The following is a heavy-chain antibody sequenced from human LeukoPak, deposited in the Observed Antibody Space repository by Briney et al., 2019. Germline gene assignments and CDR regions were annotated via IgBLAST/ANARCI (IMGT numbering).Heavy chain of an antibody. Sequence: GESLKISCKGSGYSFTSYWIGGVRQMPGKGLEWMGISYPGDSDARYSPSFHGQVTISADKSISTAYLQWSSLKASDTAMYYCARQCSGGSCYASPYYFDYWGQGTLVTVSS. CDR2: SYPGDSDA. J-gene: IGHJ4*02. CDR3: ARQCSGGSCYASPYYFDY. D-gene: IGHD2-15*01. V-gene: IGHV5-51*01. CDR1: GYSFTSYW.